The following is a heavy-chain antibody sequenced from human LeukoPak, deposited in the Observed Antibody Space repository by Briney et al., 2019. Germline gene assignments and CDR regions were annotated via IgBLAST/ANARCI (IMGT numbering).Heavy chain of an antibody. CDR1: GFTFSSYA. V-gene: IGHV3-15*01. CDR3: ITPLPYSAQ. J-gene: IGHJ4*02. D-gene: IGHD2-21*01. CDR2: IKPKTDGETT. Sequence: RAGGSLRLSCAASGFTFSSYAMSWVRQAPGKGLEWVGRIKPKTDGETTEYAAPVKDRFSISRDDSKSMMYLRMNSLKTEDTAVYYCITPLPYSAQGGQGTLVTVSS.